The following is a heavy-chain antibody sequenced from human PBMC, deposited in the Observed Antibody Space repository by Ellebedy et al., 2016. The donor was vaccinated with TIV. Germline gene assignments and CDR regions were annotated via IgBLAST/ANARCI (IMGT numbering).Heavy chain of an antibody. J-gene: IGHJ4*02. CDR1: GFTFSSYW. CDR3: ARNTGSYVLGY. D-gene: IGHD1-26*01. Sequence: GGSLSLSXAASGFTFSSYWMNWVRQAPGKGLEWVSYISSSSSTIYYADSVKGRFTISRDNAKNSLYLQMNSLRAEDTAVYYCARNTGSYVLGYWGQGTLVTVSS. CDR2: ISSSSSTI. V-gene: IGHV3-48*04.